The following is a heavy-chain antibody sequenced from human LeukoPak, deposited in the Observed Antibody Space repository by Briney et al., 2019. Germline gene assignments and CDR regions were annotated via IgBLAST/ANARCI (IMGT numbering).Heavy chain of an antibody. CDR1: GFSFDDYG. CDR3: ARDLRVVITGSFAS. D-gene: IGHD3-22*01. Sequence: GGSLRLSCAASGFSFDDYGLTWVRQAPGKGLEGVSGINWNGDSTDYADSVQGRFTISRENAKNSLYLQMNSLRAEDTALYYCARDLRVVITGSFASWGQGTLVTVSS. V-gene: IGHV3-20*04. CDR2: INWNGDST. J-gene: IGHJ4*02.